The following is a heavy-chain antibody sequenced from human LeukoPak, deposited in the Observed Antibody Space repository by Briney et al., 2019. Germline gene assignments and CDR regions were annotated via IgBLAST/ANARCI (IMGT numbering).Heavy chain of an antibody. CDR1: GGSISSSNW. J-gene: IGHJ4*02. D-gene: IGHD4-17*01. CDR2: IYLRGNT. CDR3: VRGTITTVTDS. Sequence: SETLSLTCAISGGSISSSNWWTWVRQPPGKGLEWVGEIYLRGNTNYNPSLESRVTISVDESKTQLSLRLESVTAADTAVYYCVRGTITTVTDSWGLGTLVTVSS. V-gene: IGHV4-4*02.